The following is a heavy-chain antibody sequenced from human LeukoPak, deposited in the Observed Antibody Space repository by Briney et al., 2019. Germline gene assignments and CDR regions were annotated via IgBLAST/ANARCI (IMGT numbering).Heavy chain of an antibody. J-gene: IGHJ4*02. V-gene: IGHV3-74*01. CDR1: GFTFSGHY. CDR3: ARDHRWSYDY. CDR2: IKGDGSDT. Sequence: PGGSLRLSCAASGFTFSGHYMHWVRQAPGKGLVWVSHIKGDGSDTRYADSVEGRFIIYRDNAKNTLYLQMNSLRAEDTGVYFCARDHRWSYDYWGQGTLVTVSS. D-gene: IGHD1-26*01.